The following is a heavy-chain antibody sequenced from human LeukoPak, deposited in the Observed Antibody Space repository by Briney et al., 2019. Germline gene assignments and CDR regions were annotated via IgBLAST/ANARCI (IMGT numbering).Heavy chain of an antibody. V-gene: IGHV3-53*01. J-gene: IGHJ4*02. CDR1: GFTVSSNY. D-gene: IGHD6-13*01. CDR2: IYSGGST. CDR3: AREVAAAVYFDY. Sequence: GGSLRLSCAASGFTVSSNYMSWVRQAPGKGLEWVSVIYSGGSTYYADSVKGRFTISRDNSKNTLYLQMNSLRAEDTAVYYCAREVAAAVYFDYWGQGILVTVSS.